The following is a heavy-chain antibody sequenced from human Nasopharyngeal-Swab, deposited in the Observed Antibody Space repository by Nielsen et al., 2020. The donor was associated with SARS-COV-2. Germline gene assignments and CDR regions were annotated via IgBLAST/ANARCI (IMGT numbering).Heavy chain of an antibody. V-gene: IGHV3-23*01. CDR1: GFTFSSYA. CDR2: ISVNGAST. J-gene: IGHJ6*03. Sequence: GGSLRLSCAASGFTFSSYAMTWVRQAPGKGLEWVSSISVNGASTYYAGSVKGRFTISRDNSRNTLYLQLNSLRAEDTAIHYCAKRVAGKYYYMDVWGKGTTVTVSS. D-gene: IGHD3-10*01. CDR3: AKRVAGKYYYMDV.